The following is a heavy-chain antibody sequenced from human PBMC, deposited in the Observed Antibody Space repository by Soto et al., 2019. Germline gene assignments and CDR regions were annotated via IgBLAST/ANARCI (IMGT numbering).Heavy chain of an antibody. CDR2: ISSTTNYI. J-gene: IGHJ4*02. CDR1: GFTLTRYS. CDR3: ARGSEDLTSNFDY. V-gene: IGHV3-21*01. Sequence: GGSLRLSCAASGFTLTRYSMNWVRQAPGKGLEWVSSISSTTNYIYYADSMKGRFTVSRDNAKDSVYLEMNSLSAEDTTVYYCARGSEDLTSNFDYWGQGTLVTVSS.